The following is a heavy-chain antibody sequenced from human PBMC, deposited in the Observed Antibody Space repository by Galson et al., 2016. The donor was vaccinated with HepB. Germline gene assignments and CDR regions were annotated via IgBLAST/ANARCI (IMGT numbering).Heavy chain of an antibody. CDR3: AREGTGGFDY. CDR1: GFTFNGYW. V-gene: IGHV3-7*01. D-gene: IGHD1/OR15-1a*01. Sequence: SLRLSCAASGFTFNGYWMSWVRQAPGKGLEWVANINQYGSKKEYVDAVQGRFTISRDNAKNSLYLQMNSLRAEDTAVYHCAREGTGGFDYWGRGTLVTVSS. J-gene: IGHJ4*02. CDR2: INQYGSKK.